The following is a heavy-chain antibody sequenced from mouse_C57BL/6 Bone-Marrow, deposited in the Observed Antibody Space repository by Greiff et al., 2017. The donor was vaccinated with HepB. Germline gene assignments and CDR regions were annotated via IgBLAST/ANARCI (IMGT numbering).Heavy chain of an antibody. CDR2: INPNNGGT. CDR3: ARIYYYGSSSLAY. J-gene: IGHJ3*01. CDR1: GYTFTDYN. D-gene: IGHD1-1*01. Sequence: EVQVVESGPELVKPGASVKIPCKASGYTFTDYNMDWVKQSHGKSLEWIGGINPNNGGTIYNQKFKGKATLPVDKSSITAYIELRSLTSEDTAVYYCARIYYYGSSSLAYWGQGTLVTVSA. V-gene: IGHV1-18*01.